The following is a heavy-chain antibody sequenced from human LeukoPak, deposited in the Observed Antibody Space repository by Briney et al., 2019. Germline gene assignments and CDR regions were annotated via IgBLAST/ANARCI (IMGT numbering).Heavy chain of an antibody. CDR1: GFTFSNAW. V-gene: IGHV3-15*01. CDR3: ARDRGQYSSGYYDY. J-gene: IGHJ4*02. Sequence: GGSLRLSCAASGFTFSNAWMSWVRQAPGKGLERVGRIKSKTDGGTTDYAAPVKGRFTISRDDSKNTLYLQMNSLRAEDTAVYYCARDRGQYSSGYYDYWGQGTLVTVSS. CDR2: IKSKTDGGTT. D-gene: IGHD3-22*01.